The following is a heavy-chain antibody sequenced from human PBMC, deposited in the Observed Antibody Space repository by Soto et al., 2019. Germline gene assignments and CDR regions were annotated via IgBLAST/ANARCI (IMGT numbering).Heavy chain of an antibody. CDR1: GFTFSSYG. CDR3: AKDNGKFTLERGVVVVAATTYDLDYGMDV. V-gene: IGHV3-30*18. CDR2: ISYDGSNK. J-gene: IGHJ6*02. Sequence: QVQLVESGGGVVQPGRSLRLSCAASGFTFSSYGMHWVRQAPGKGLEWVAVISYDGSNKYYADSVKGRFTISRDNSKNTLYLQMNSLRAEDTAVYYCAKDNGKFTLERGVVVVAATTYDLDYGMDVWGQGTTVTVSS. D-gene: IGHD2-15*01.